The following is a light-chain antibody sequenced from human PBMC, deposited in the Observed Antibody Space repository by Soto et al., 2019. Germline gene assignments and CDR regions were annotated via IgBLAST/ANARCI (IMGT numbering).Light chain of an antibody. Sequence: VLTQPPSVSEAPRQRVTISCSGSSSNIGNNAVNWYQQLPGKAPKLLIYYDDLLPSGVSDRFSGSKSGTSASLAISGLQSEDEADYYCAAWDDSLNGLVFGTGTKVTVL. V-gene: IGLV1-36*01. CDR2: YDD. CDR1: SSNIGNNA. J-gene: IGLJ1*01. CDR3: AAWDDSLNGLV.